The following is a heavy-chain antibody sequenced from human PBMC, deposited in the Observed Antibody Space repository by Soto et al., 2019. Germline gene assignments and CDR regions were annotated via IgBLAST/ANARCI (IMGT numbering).Heavy chain of an antibody. Sequence: QVQLQQWGAGLLKPSETLSLTCAVYGGSFSGYYWSWIRQPPGKGLEWIGEINHSGSTNYNPSLKSRATISVDTSNNQFSLKVSSVTAADTAVYYCARGGYCSGGSCKYGMDVWGQGTTVTVSS. J-gene: IGHJ6*02. CDR1: GGSFSGYY. CDR2: INHSGST. V-gene: IGHV4-34*01. D-gene: IGHD2-15*01. CDR3: ARGGYCSGGSCKYGMDV.